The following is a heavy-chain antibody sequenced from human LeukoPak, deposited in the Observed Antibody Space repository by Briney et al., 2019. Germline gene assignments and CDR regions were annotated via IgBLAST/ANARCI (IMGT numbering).Heavy chain of an antibody. J-gene: IGHJ6*03. CDR1: GFTFSSYS. CDR2: IIISSSTI. D-gene: IGHD3-22*01. Sequence: PGGSPRLSCAASGFTFSSYSMNWVRQAPGKGLEWFSYIIISSSTIYYADSVKGRFTISTDNAKNSLYLQINSLRAEDTAVYYCAREYYDSSGYYPVPYYYYMDVWGKGTTVTVSS. V-gene: IGHV3-48*01. CDR3: AREYYDSSGYYPVPYYYYMDV.